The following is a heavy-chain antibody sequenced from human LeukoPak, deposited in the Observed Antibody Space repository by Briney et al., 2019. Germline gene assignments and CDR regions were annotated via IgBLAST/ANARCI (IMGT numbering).Heavy chain of an antibody. CDR3: AKEGRAYCGGDCYSRWFDP. J-gene: IGHJ5*02. V-gene: IGHV3-23*01. Sequence: GGSLRLSCAASGFTFSNYAMSWVRQAPGKGLEWVSTISDSGGSTYYADSVKGRFTISRDNSKNTLYLQMNSLRAEDTAVYYCAKEGRAYCGGDCYSRWFDPWGQGTLVTVSS. D-gene: IGHD2-21*02. CDR1: GFTFSNYA. CDR2: ISDSGGST.